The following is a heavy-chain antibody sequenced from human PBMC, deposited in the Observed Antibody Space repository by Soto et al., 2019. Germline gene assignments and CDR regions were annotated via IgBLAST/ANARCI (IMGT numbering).Heavy chain of an antibody. CDR2: ISAYNGNT. CDR3: ATGGKQWLAD. CDR1: GYTFTRHG. Sequence: ASVKVSCKASGYTFTRHGISWVRQAPGQGLEWMGWISAYNGNTNYAQKFQGRVTMTEDTSTDTAYMELSSLRSEDTAVYYCATGGKQWLADWGQGTLVTVSS. V-gene: IGHV1-18*04. J-gene: IGHJ4*02. D-gene: IGHD6-19*01.